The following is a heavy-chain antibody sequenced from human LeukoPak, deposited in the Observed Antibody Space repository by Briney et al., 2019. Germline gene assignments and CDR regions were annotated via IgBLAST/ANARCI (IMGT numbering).Heavy chain of an antibody. CDR3: ARGDPEGSAP. J-gene: IGHJ5*02. V-gene: IGHV3-66*01. CDR1: GFTVSSNS. CDR2: IYGGGST. D-gene: IGHD6-25*01. Sequence: GGSLRLSCAASGFTVSSNSMAWVRQAPGKGLEWVSVIYGGGSTFYADSVKGRFTISRDNAKNSRYLQMNSLRAEDTAVYYCARGDPEGSAPWGQGTLVTVSS.